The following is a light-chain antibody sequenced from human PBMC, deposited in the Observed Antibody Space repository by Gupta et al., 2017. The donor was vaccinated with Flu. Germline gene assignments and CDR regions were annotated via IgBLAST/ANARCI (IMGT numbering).Light chain of an antibody. CDR2: LGS. CDR3: MQALQTSYT. J-gene: IGKJ2*01. V-gene: IGKV2-28*01. Sequence: ISCRSSQSLLHSNGYNYLDWYLQKPGQSPQLLIYLGSNRASGVPDRFSGSGSGTDFTLKISRVEAEDVGVYYCMQALQTSYTFGQGTKLEIK. CDR1: QSLLHSNGYNY.